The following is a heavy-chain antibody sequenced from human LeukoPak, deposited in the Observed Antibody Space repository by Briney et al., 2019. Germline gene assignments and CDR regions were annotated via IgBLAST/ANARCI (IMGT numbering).Heavy chain of an antibody. Sequence: GGSLRLSCVASDFTFNFYGMTWVRQPPGKVLEGLPNILPDGSQKYYVDSVKGRFTISRDNPKNSLYLQINNLRAEDTAVYYCGRLAHNAWYAIDFWGQGTLVTVSS. CDR3: GRLAHNAWYAIDF. V-gene: IGHV3-7*01. CDR1: DFTFNFYG. D-gene: IGHD2-2*01. CDR2: ILPDGSQK. J-gene: IGHJ4*02.